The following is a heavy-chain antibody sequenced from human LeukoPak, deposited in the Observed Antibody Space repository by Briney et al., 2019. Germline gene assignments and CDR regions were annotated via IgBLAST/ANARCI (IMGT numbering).Heavy chain of an antibody. CDR1: GGTFSSYA. V-gene: IGHV1-69*04. CDR3: ARGSGSHLYDAFDI. CDR2: IIPILGIA. J-gene: IGHJ3*02. D-gene: IGHD1-26*01. Sequence: SVKVSCKASGGTFSSYAISWVRQAPGQGLEWMGRIIPILGIANYAQKFQGRVTITADKSTSTAHMELSSLRSEDTAVYYCARGSGSHLYDAFDIWGQGTMVTVSS.